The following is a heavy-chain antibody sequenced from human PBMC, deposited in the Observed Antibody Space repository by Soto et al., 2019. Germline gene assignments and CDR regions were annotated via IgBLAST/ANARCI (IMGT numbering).Heavy chain of an antibody. D-gene: IGHD3-10*01. CDR2: IYHSGST. Sequence: QLQLQESGSGLVKPSQTLSLTCAVSGGSISSGGYSWSWIRQPPGKGLEWIGYIYHSGSTYYNPSLKSRVTISVERSKNQFSLKLSSVPAADTAVYYCARAMGRFGELLGGYYFDYWGQGTLVTVSS. CDR1: GGSISSGGYS. J-gene: IGHJ4*02. CDR3: ARAMGRFGELLGGYYFDY. V-gene: IGHV4-30-2*01.